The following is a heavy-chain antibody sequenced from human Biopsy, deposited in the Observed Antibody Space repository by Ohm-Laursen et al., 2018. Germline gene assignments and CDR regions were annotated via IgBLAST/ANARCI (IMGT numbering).Heavy chain of an antibody. D-gene: IGHD1-26*01. V-gene: IGHV1-8*01. Sequence: KVSCKASGYTFTSHDINWVRQATGQGLEWMGWMSPNTGNTVYAQRFQDRVTMTSDTSTGTAYMELTSLTSDDTAVYLCARWETTLGRSLDSWGQGTLVAVSS. CDR1: GYTFTSHD. CDR3: ARWETTLGRSLDS. J-gene: IGHJ4*02. CDR2: MSPNTGNT.